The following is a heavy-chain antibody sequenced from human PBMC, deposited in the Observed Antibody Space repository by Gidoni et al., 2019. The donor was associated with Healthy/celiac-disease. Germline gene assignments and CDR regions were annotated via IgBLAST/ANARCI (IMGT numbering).Heavy chain of an antibody. Sequence: QLQLQESGPGLVKPSETLSLTCTVPGCSISSSSYYWGWIRQPPGKGLEWIGSIYYSGSTYYNPSLKSRVTISVDTSKNQFSLKLSSVTAADTAVYYCATTPAVAGPIDYWGQGTLVTVSS. CDR3: ATTPAVAGPIDY. CDR2: IYYSGST. CDR1: GCSISSSSYY. D-gene: IGHD6-19*01. V-gene: IGHV4-39*07. J-gene: IGHJ4*02.